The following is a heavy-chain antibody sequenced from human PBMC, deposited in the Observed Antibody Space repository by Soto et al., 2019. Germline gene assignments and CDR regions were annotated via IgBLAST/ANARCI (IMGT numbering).Heavy chain of an antibody. Sequence: SETLSLTCTVSGGSISSGGYYWSWIRQHPGKGLEWIGYIYYSGSTYYNPSLKSRVTISVDTSKNQFSLKLSSVTAADTAVYFCARASSTRGYSYGYWFDPWGQGTLVTVSS. D-gene: IGHD5-18*01. J-gene: IGHJ5*02. CDR1: GGSISSGGYY. CDR3: ARASSTRGYSYGYWFDP. CDR2: IYYSGST. V-gene: IGHV4-31*03.